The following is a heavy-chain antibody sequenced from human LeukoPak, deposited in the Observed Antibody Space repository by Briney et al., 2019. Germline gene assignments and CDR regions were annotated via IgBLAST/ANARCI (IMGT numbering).Heavy chain of an antibody. Sequence: ASVKVSCKASGYTFTSYGISWVRQAPGQGLEWMGWISAYNGNTNYAQKLQGRVTMTTDTSTSTAYMELRSLRSDDTAVYYCARDLGDYGDYDYYFDYWGQGTLVTVSS. J-gene: IGHJ4*02. CDR3: ARDLGDYGDYDYYFDY. CDR2: ISAYNGNT. CDR1: GYTFTSYG. V-gene: IGHV1-18*01. D-gene: IGHD4-17*01.